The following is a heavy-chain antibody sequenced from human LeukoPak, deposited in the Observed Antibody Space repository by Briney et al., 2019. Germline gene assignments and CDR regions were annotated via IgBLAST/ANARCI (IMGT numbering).Heavy chain of an antibody. CDR2: IYTTGNT. Sequence: SETLSLTCRVSGGSISSYYWSWIRQPAGKGREWIGRIYTTGNTDYNPSLKSRVTMSVDTSKNQFSLNLSSVTAADTAVYYCARDARGWSGFDYWGQGTLVTVSS. J-gene: IGHJ4*02. CDR3: ARDARGWSGFDY. D-gene: IGHD3-3*01. CDR1: GGSISSYY. V-gene: IGHV4-4*07.